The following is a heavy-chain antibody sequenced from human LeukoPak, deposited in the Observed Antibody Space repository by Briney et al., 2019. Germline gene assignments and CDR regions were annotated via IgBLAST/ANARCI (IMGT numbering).Heavy chain of an antibody. J-gene: IGHJ5*02. D-gene: IGHD5-18*01. V-gene: IGHV1-69*13. CDR3: AISSSGYTYGYVSGWFDP. CDR2: IIHIFGTT. Sequence: ASVKVSCKASGGTFNNYAISWVRQAPGQGLEWMGGIIHIFGTTNYAEKFQDRVTITADESPRTAWMELSSLTSEDTAVYYCAISSSGYTYGYVSGWFDPWGQGTLVTVSS. CDR1: GGTFNNYA.